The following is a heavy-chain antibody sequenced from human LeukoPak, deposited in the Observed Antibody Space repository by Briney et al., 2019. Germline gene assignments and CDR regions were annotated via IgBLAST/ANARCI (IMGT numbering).Heavy chain of an antibody. CDR3: ARVSSIVVVPAAIDL. Sequence: SQTLSLTXTVSGGSICSGSYYWSWIRQPAGKGLEWIGHIYTSGSTNYNPSLKSRVTISVDTSKNQFSLKLSSVTAADTAVYYCARVSSIVVVPAAIDLWGRGTLVTVSS. J-gene: IGHJ2*01. CDR2: IYTSGST. V-gene: IGHV4-61*09. D-gene: IGHD2-2*01. CDR1: GGSICSGSYY.